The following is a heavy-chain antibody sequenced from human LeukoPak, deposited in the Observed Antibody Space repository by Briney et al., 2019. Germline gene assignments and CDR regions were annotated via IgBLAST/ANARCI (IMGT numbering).Heavy chain of an antibody. CDR2: IYYSGST. Sequence: PSETLSLTCTVSGDSISSSSYYWGWIRQPPGKGLEWIGSIYYSGSTYYNPSLKSRVTISVDTSKNQFSLKLSSVTAADTAVYYCARGRYGDDGHYWGQGTLVTVSS. CDR1: GDSISSSSYY. V-gene: IGHV4-39*07. D-gene: IGHD4-17*01. CDR3: ARGRYGDDGHY. J-gene: IGHJ4*02.